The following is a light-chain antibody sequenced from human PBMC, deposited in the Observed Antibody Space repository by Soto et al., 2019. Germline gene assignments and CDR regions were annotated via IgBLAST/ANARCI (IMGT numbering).Light chain of an antibody. V-gene: IGLV2-23*02. J-gene: IGLJ1*01. CDR1: SSDVGSYNL. CDR2: EVS. CDR3: CSYAGSSIFYV. Sequence: QSALTQPASVCGSPGESITISCTGTSSDVGSYNLVSWYQQHPGKAPKLMIYEVSKRPSGVSNRFSGSKSGNTASLTISGLQAEDEADYYCCSYAGSSIFYVFGTGTKVTVL.